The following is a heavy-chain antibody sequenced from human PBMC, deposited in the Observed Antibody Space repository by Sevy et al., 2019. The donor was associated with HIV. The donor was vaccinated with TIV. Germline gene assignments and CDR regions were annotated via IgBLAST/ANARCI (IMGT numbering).Heavy chain of an antibody. V-gene: IGHV3-9*01. CDR2: ISWNSGTI. CDR1: GFTFDDFA. Sequence: SLKISCAASGFTFDDFAMHWVRQAPGKGLEWVSGISWNSGTIGYVDSVKGRFNISRDNAKKSLYLQMNSLRVEDTALYYCAKDKGLTRHAFDIWGQGTMVTVSS. CDR3: AKDKGLTRHAFDI. D-gene: IGHD3-9*01. J-gene: IGHJ3*02.